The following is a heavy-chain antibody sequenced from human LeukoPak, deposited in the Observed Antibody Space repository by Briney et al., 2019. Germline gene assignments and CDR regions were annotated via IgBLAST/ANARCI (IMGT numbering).Heavy chain of an antibody. V-gene: IGHV1-69*13. Sequence: SVKVSCKASGGTFSSYAISWVRQAPGQGLEWMGGIIPIFGTANYAQKFQGRVTITADESTSTAYMELSRLRSDDTAVYYCARDIPGPTVVTNIYDYWGQGTLVTVSS. CDR1: GGTFSSYA. CDR2: IIPIFGTA. J-gene: IGHJ4*02. D-gene: IGHD4-23*01. CDR3: ARDIPGPTVVTNIYDY.